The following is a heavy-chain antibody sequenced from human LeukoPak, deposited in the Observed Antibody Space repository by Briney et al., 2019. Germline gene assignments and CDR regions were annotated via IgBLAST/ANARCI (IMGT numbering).Heavy chain of an antibody. J-gene: IGHJ6*03. Sequence: SETLSLTCTVSGGSISSYYWSWIRQPPGKGLEWIGYIYTSGSTNYNPSLKSRVTISVDTSRNQFSPKLSSVTAADTAVYYCASTGTYYYYYMDVWGKGTTVTVSS. CDR3: ASTGTYYYYYMDV. V-gene: IGHV4-4*09. CDR2: IYTSGST. CDR1: GGSISSYY. D-gene: IGHD1-14*01.